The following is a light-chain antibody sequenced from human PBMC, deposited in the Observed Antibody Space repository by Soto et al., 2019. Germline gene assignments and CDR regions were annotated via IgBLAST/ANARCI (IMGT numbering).Light chain of an antibody. CDR3: QQYRSAPRT. CDR2: SAS. CDR1: QSVSSSF. V-gene: IGKV3-20*01. Sequence: DSVLTQSPGTLSLSPGERATLSCRASQSVSSSFLAWYQQKPGQPPRLLIYSASGRTTGIPYRFSGSGSGTDFTLTISSLEPEDSAVYYCQQYRSAPRTFGQATKVDI. J-gene: IGKJ1*01.